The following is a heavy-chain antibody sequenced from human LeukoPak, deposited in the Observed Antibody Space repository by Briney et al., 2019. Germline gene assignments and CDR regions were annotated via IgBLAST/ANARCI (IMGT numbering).Heavy chain of an antibody. CDR2: IFHTGDT. Sequence: SETLSLACSVSGYSISSGYYWGWIRQPPGKGLEWIGNIFHTGDTQYNPSLQSRVTLSVDTSKNQFSLTLSSVTAADTAVYYCARSWGNYYSNMDVWGKGTTVTVSS. D-gene: IGHD3-16*01. CDR1: GYSISSGYY. CDR3: ARSWGNYYSNMDV. V-gene: IGHV4-38-2*02. J-gene: IGHJ6*03.